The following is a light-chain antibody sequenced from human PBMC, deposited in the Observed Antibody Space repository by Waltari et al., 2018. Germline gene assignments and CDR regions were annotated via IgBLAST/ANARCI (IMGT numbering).Light chain of an antibody. J-gene: IGKJ3*01. Sequence: DIVMTQSPDSLAVSLGGRATIHCKSRQSVLYSSNNKNYLAWYQQKPGQPPKLLIYWASTRESGVPDRFSGSGSGTDFTLTISSLQAEDVAVYYCQQYYSTPTFGPGTTVDIK. CDR2: WAS. CDR1: QSVLYSSNNKNY. V-gene: IGKV4-1*01. CDR3: QQYYSTPT.